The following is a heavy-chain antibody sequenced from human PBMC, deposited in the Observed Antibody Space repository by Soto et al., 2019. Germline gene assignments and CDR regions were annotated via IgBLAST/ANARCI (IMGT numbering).Heavy chain of an antibody. J-gene: IGHJ6*02. Sequence: KTSETLSFTCTVSGGSISSYYWSWLRQPPGKGLEWIGYIYYSGSTNYNPSLKSRVTISVDTSKNQFSLKLSSVTAADTAVYYCASSPDTAMVPPGYGMDVWGQGTTVTVSS. CDR3: ASSPDTAMVPPGYGMDV. D-gene: IGHD5-18*01. V-gene: IGHV4-59*01. CDR1: GGSISSYY. CDR2: IYYSGST.